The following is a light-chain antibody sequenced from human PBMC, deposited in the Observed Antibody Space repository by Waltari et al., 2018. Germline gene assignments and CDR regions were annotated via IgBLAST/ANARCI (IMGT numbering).Light chain of an antibody. Sequence: DIVLTQTPLHLPVTPGEPASFPCRYSQSLFDRDAGNAHLDWYLQRPEQSPQLLVKTHASPGAGVPDRFSGSGSGTSFTLKISRVEACDVGVYCCMQRIEFPYTFGQGTKLEIK. CDR3: MQRIEFPYT. J-gene: IGKJ2*01. CDR2: THA. CDR1: QSLFDRDAGNAH. V-gene: IGKV2-40*01.